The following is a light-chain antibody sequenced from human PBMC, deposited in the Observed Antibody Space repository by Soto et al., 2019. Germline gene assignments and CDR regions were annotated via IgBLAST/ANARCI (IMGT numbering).Light chain of an antibody. CDR1: QSVSSN. CDR2: GAS. V-gene: IGKV3-15*01. CDR3: QQRSNWPSIT. Sequence: EIVMTQSPATLSVSPGERATLSCRASQSVSSNLAWYQQKPGQAPRLLIYGASTRATGIPDRFRGSGSGTDFTLTISRLEPEDFAVYYCQQRSNWPSITFGQGTRLEIK. J-gene: IGKJ5*01.